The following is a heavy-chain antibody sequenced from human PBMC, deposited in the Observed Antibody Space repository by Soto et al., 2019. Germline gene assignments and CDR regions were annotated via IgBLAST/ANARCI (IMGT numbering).Heavy chain of an antibody. CDR2: ISTYSGNT. CDR1: GDTFSSYS. J-gene: IGHJ4*03. Sequence: ASVKVSCKTSGDTFSSYSINWVRQAPGQGLEWMAWISTYSGNTHYAERVQGRVTVTLDKSARTAFMEMRGLTSDDTAVYFCARDNGYYDLWG. V-gene: IGHV1-18*04. CDR3: ARDNGYYDL.